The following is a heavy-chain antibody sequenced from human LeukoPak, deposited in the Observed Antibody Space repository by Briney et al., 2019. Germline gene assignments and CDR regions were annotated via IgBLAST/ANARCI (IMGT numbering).Heavy chain of an antibody. CDR2: IYTSGST. Sequence: PSETLSLTCTVSGGSISDYSWSWIRQPAGKGLEWIGRIYTSGSTNYNPSLKSRVTMSVDTSKNQFSLKLSSVTAADTAVYYCARDSQDDYYYGMDVWGQGATVTVSS. CDR3: ARDSQDDYYYGMDV. CDR1: GGSISDYS. J-gene: IGHJ6*02. V-gene: IGHV4-4*07. D-gene: IGHD2-15*01.